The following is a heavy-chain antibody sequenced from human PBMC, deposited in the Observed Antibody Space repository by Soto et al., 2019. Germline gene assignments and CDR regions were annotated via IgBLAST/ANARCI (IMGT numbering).Heavy chain of an antibody. D-gene: IGHD6-19*01. CDR3: ARGGSSEWQVALDI. V-gene: IGHV4-34*01. CDR1: AEYFSTYY. J-gene: IGHJ3*02. CDR2: INHTGRN. Sequence: QVQQQQWGAGLLKPSETLSLSCAVSAEYFSTYYWNWIRQSPGKGLECIGEINHTGRNNYNPSLKSRVTMSKDMSKNQLSLRLTSVTAADTGVYYCARGGSSEWQVALDIWGQGTMVTVSS.